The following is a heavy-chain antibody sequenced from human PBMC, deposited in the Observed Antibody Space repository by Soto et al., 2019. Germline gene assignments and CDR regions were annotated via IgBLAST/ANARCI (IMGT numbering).Heavy chain of an antibody. J-gene: IGHJ6*02. CDR2: IMPVFPTP. CDR1: GGTFSTSA. CDR3: ARDKDRLQLGGNYYYMLDV. V-gene: IGHV1-69*05. Sequence: QVHLVQSGAEVKKPGSSVKVSCKASGGTFSTSAISWVRQAPGQGLEWVGGIMPVFPTPDYAQNFQGRVTXTXDXXTGTAYLELTSLRADDPAVYYCARDKDRLQLGGNYYYMLDVWGQGTAIAVSS. D-gene: IGHD1-1*01.